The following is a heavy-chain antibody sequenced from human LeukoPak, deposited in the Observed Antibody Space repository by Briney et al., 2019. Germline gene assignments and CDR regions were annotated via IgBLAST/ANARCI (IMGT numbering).Heavy chain of an antibody. D-gene: IGHD2-21*02. CDR3: ARVREVVTASPIDY. J-gene: IGHJ4*02. CDR1: GGSISSGGYS. Sequence: SETLSLTCAVSGGSISSGGYSWSWIRQPPGKGLEWIGYIYHSGSTYYNPSLKSRVTISVDRSKNQFSLKLSSVTAADTAVYYCARVREVVTASPIDYWSQGTLVTVSS. V-gene: IGHV4-30-2*01. CDR2: IYHSGST.